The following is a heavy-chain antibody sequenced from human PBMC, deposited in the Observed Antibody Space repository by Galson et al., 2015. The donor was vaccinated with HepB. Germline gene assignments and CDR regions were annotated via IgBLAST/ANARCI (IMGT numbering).Heavy chain of an antibody. Sequence: SLRLSCAASGFTVSSNYMSWVRQAPGKGLEWVSVIYSGGSTYYADSVKGRFTISRDNSKNTLYLQMNSLRAEDTAVYYCARGMSVVPAARGEFDYWGQGTLVTVSS. V-gene: IGHV3-53*01. J-gene: IGHJ4*02. D-gene: IGHD2-2*01. CDR2: IYSGGST. CDR3: ARGMSVVPAARGEFDY. CDR1: GFTVSSNY.